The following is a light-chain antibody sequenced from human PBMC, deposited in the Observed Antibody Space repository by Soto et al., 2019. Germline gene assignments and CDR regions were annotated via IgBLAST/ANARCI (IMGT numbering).Light chain of an antibody. Sequence: QSALTQPASVSGSPGQSITISCTGTSSDVGGYNYVSWYQQHPGKAPKLMIYEVTNRPSGVSNRFSGSKSGNTASLTISGLQAEDEADYYCSSYTSSTTPGVFGTGTQLTV. CDR1: SSDVGGYNY. V-gene: IGLV2-14*01. CDR3: SSYTSSTTPGV. CDR2: EVT. J-gene: IGLJ1*01.